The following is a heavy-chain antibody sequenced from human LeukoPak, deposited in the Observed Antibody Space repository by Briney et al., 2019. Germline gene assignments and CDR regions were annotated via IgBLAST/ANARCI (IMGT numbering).Heavy chain of an antibody. CDR2: IYTSGST. D-gene: IGHD6-19*01. CDR3: ARGGRRSSGWYWDAFDI. CDR1: GGSISSYY. Sequence: SETLSLTCTVSGGSISSYYWSWIRQPAGKGLEWIGRIYTSGSTNYNPSLKSRVTMSVDTSKNQFSLKLSSVTAADTAVYYCARGGRRSSGWYWDAFDIWGQGTMVTVSS. J-gene: IGHJ3*02. V-gene: IGHV4-4*07.